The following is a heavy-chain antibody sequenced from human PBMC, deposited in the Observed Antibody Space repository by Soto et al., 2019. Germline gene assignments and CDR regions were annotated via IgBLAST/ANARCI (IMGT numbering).Heavy chain of an antibody. CDR2: ISWNSGSI. J-gene: IGHJ4*02. CDR3: AKSTSRYDFWSGYYYIDY. D-gene: IGHD3-3*01. V-gene: IGHV3-9*01. CDR1: GFTFDDYA. Sequence: EVQLVESGGGLVQPGRSLRLSCAASGFTFDDYAMHWVRQAPGKGLEWVSGISWNSGSIGYADSVKGRFTISRDNAKNSMYLQMNSLRAEVTALYYCAKSTSRYDFWSGYYYIDYWGQGTLVTVSS.